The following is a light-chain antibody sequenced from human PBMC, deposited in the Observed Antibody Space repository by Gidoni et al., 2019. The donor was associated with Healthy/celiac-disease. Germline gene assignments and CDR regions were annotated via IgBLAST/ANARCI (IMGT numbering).Light chain of an antibody. CDR2: AAS. CDR3: QQINSYPRT. J-gene: IGKJ3*01. Sequence: DIQLTQSPSFLSASVGDRVTITCRASQGISSYLAWYQQKPGKAPKLLNYAASTLQSGVPSRFSGSGAGKEFTLTISSLQHEDVATYYCQQINSYPRTFGHGTKVDIK. V-gene: IGKV1-9*01. CDR1: QGISSY.